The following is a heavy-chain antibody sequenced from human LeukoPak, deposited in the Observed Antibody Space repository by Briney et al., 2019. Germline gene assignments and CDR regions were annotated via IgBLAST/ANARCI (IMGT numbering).Heavy chain of an antibody. D-gene: IGHD1-26*01. J-gene: IGHJ4*02. Sequence: ASVKVSCTASGYTFTSYGISWVRQAPGQGLEWMGWISAYNGNTNYAQKLQGRVTMTTDTSTSTAYMELRSLRSDDTAVYYCARLRVGAPHWFSDYWGQGTLVTVSS. V-gene: IGHV1-18*01. CDR1: GYTFTSYG. CDR3: ARLRVGAPHWFSDY. CDR2: ISAYNGNT.